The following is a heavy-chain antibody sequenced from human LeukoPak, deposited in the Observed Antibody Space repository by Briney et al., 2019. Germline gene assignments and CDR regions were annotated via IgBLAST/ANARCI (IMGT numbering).Heavy chain of an antibody. CDR3: ARYGGHTDFDY. D-gene: IGHD4-23*01. CDR1: GYSFSNYV. Sequence: RASVKVSCKASGYSFSNYVITWVRQAPGQGLEWMGWTHPNNGGTTYAQKFQGRVTMTRDTSINTAYMELNSVTSHDTAVYYCARYGGHTDFDYWGQGTLVTVSS. V-gene: IGHV1-2*02. CDR2: THPNNGGT. J-gene: IGHJ4*02.